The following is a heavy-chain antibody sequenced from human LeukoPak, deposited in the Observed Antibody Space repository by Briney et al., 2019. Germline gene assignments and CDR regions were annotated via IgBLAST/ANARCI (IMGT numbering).Heavy chain of an antibody. J-gene: IGHJ4*02. Sequence: SETLSLTCTVSGGSSSSSSYYWGWIRQPPGKGLEWIGSIYYSGSTYYNPSLKSRVTISVDTSKNQFSLKLSSVTAADTAVYYCARHGDDFDYWGQGTLVTVSS. D-gene: IGHD4-17*01. CDR1: GGSSSSSSYY. V-gene: IGHV4-39*01. CDR3: ARHGDDFDY. CDR2: IYYSGST.